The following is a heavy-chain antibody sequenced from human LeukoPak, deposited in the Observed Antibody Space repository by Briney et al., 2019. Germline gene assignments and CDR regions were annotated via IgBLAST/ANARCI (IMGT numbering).Heavy chain of an antibody. CDR2: IYYSGST. CDR3: ARESSYYDSRPGDAFDI. J-gene: IGHJ3*02. D-gene: IGHD3-22*01. V-gene: IGHV4-59*01. CDR1: GVSISSYY. Sequence: SETLSLTCTVSGVSISSYYWSWIRQPPGKGLEWIGYIYYSGSTNYNPSLKSRVAISVDTSMNQFSLKLSSVTAADTAVYYCARESSYYDSRPGDAFDIWGQGTMVTVSS.